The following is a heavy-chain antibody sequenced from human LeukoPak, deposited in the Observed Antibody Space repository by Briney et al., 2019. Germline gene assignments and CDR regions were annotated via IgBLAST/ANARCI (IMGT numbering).Heavy chain of an antibody. Sequence: EGSLRLSCAVSGFTFSSYWMHWARQAPGKGLVWVSRINSDGSSTIYADSVKGRFTISRDNAKNTLYLQMNSLRAEDTAVYYCAREASAAMVPWGQGTLVTVSS. CDR1: GFTFSSYW. V-gene: IGHV3-74*01. D-gene: IGHD5-18*01. CDR3: AREASAAMVP. J-gene: IGHJ5*02. CDR2: INSDGSST.